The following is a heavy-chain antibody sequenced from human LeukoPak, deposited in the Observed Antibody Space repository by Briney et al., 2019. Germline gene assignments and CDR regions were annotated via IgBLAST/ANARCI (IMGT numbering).Heavy chain of an antibody. J-gene: IGHJ4*02. CDR3: ARDRDYYDSSGYYSMLDY. CDR1: GGSISSSSYY. Sequence: SETLSLTCTVSGGSISSSSYYWGWIRQPPGKGLEWIGSIYYSGSTYYNPSLKSRVTISVDTSKNQFSLKLSSVTAADTAVYYCARDRDYYDSSGYYSMLDYWGQGTLVTVSS. D-gene: IGHD3-22*01. V-gene: IGHV4-39*07. CDR2: IYYSGST.